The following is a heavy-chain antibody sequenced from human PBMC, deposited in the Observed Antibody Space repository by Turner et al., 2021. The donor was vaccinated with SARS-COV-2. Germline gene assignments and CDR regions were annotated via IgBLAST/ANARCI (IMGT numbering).Heavy chain of an antibody. CDR2: IYYSGST. J-gene: IGHJ6*02. Sequence: QLQLQESGPGLVKPSETLSLTCTVSCGSISSSNYYWGWIRQPPGKGLEWIGSIYYSGSTYYNPSLKCRVTISVDTSKSQFSLNLRSVTAADTAVYYCAGERIQLRSAGYGMYVWGQGTTVTVSS. CDR3: AGERIQLRSAGYGMYV. D-gene: IGHD5-18*01. V-gene: IGHV4-39*01. CDR1: CGSISSSNYY.